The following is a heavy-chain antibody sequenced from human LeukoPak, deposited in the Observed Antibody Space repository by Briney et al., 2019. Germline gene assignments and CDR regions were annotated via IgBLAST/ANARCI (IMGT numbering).Heavy chain of an antibody. J-gene: IGHJ4*02. CDR3: ARDPSHGALDY. V-gene: IGHV3-7*01. Sequence: GGSLRLSCAASGFTFRIYWMSWVRQTPGKGLEWVANINQDGNEKYCVDSVEGRFTISRDNAENSLYLQMNNLRAEDAALYYCARDPSHGALDYWGQGTLVTLSS. CDR1: GFTFRIYW. D-gene: IGHD3-10*01. CDR2: INQDGNEK.